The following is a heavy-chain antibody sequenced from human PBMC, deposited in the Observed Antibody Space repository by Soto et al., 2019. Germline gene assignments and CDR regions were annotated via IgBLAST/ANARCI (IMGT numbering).Heavy chain of an antibody. CDR2: IYYRGST. V-gene: IGHV4-61*01. CDR3: ARGLDYVGFDY. D-gene: IGHD4-17*01. Sequence: PSETLSLTCTVSGDSVSSGTYHWSWIRQPPGKGLEWIGYIYYRGSTEYNPSLKSRVTISIDTSKNQFSLKLSSVTAADTAVYYCARGLDYVGFDYWGQGALVTVSS. CDR1: GDSVSSGTYH. J-gene: IGHJ4*02.